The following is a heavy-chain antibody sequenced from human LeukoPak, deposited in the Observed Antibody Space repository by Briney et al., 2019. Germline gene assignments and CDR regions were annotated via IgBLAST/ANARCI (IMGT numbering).Heavy chain of an antibody. CDR2: IRPGGDGP. CDR3: GRDPTYRNYFDS. CDR1: GNSLNNSH. Sequence: GASVKVSCKASGNSLNNSHMHWVRQAPGQGLEWLGIIRPGGDGPSYAQKFQGRVTMTRDMSTSTVYMELSSLTSDDTAVYYCGRDPTYRNYFDSWGQGTLVTVSS. D-gene: IGHD1-1*01. V-gene: IGHV1-46*02. J-gene: IGHJ4*02.